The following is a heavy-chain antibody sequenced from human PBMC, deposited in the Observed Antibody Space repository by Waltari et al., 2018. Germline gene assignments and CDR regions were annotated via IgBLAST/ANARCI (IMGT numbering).Heavy chain of an antibody. J-gene: IGHJ4*02. CDR1: GYSISSGYY. Sequence: QVQLQESGPGLVKPSATLSLTCTVSGYSISSGYYLCWLLQPPGKGLEWIGSIYHSGSTYYNPYVKSRVTISVDTSKNQFSLKLSSVTAADTAVYYCARADYDFWSGYPEPFDYWGQGTLVTVSS. V-gene: IGHV4-38-2*02. CDR3: ARADYDFWSGYPEPFDY. CDR2: IYHSGST. D-gene: IGHD3-3*01.